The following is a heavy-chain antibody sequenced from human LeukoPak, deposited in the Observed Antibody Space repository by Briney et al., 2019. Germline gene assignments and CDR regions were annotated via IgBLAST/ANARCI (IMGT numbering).Heavy chain of an antibody. J-gene: IGHJ4*02. CDR2: IYYSGST. V-gene: IGHV4-59*08. CDR3: ARVRGTITMVRGVIIQ. Sequence: SETLSLTCTVSGGSISSYYWSWIRQPPGKGLEWIGNIYYSGSTNYNPSLKSRVTISVDTSKNQFSLKLSSVTAADTAVYYCARVRGTITMVRGVIIQWGQGTLVTVSS. D-gene: IGHD3-10*01. CDR1: GGSISSYY.